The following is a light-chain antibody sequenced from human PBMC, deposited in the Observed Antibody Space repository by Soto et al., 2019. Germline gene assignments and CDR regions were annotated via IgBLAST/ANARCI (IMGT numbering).Light chain of an antibody. Sequence: QSVLTQPASVSGSPGQSITISCTGSSSDVGAYHSVSWYQHHPGKAPKLILYEVTARPSGVSSPFSGSKSGNTASLTISGLQADDEANYYCSSYTSSNTPYVFGTGTKVTVL. V-gene: IGLV2-14*01. J-gene: IGLJ1*01. CDR2: EVT. CDR3: SSYTSSNTPYV. CDR1: SSDVGAYHS.